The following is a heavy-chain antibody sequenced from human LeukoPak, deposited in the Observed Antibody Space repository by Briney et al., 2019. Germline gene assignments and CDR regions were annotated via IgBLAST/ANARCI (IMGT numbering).Heavy chain of an antibody. Sequence: GGSLRLSCAASGFTFSSYAMSWVRQAPGKGLEWVSGISGSGGSTYYADSVKGRFTISRDNSKNTLYLQMNSLRAEDTAVYCCAKDKSFVMVTAATYWGQGTLVTVSS. J-gene: IGHJ4*02. CDR2: ISGSGGST. CDR1: GFTFSSYA. CDR3: AKDKSFVMVTAATY. D-gene: IGHD2-21*02. V-gene: IGHV3-23*01.